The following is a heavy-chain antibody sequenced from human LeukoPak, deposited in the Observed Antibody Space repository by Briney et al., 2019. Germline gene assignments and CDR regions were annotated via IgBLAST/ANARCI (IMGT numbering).Heavy chain of an antibody. D-gene: IGHD5-18*01. CDR2: INHSVST. Sequence: SETLSLTSAVYVGSFSGYYWSWIRQPPGEGLEWSGEINHSVSTNYNPSLQSRVTISVDTTKPQFSLKLSSMTAAATAVYYCTRGRRGYSYCLCFDYWGQGTLVTVSS. J-gene: IGHJ4*02. CDR1: VGSFSGYY. CDR3: TRGRRGYSYCLCFDY. V-gene: IGHV4-34*01.